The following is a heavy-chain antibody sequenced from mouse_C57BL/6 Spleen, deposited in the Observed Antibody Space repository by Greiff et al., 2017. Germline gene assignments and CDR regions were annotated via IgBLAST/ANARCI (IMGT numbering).Heavy chain of an antibody. Sequence: VQLQQSGPELVKPGASVKISCKASGYSFTDYNMNWVKQSNGKSLEWIGVINPNYGTTSYNQKFKGKATLTVDQSSSTAYMQLNSLKSEDSAVYYCESGGLRRWYFDVWVTGTTVTVSS. V-gene: IGHV1-39*01. CDR3: ESGGLRRWYFDV. D-gene: IGHD2-4*01. J-gene: IGHJ1*03. CDR2: INPNYGTT. CDR1: GYSFTDYN.